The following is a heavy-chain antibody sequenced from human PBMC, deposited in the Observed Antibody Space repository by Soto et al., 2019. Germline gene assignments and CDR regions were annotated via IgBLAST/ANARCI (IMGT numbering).Heavy chain of an antibody. V-gene: IGHV4-31*03. CDR3: ARDSPDYGGNSGGAAYALDI. CDR1: GGSISSGGYY. D-gene: IGHD4-17*01. CDR2: IYYSGST. J-gene: IGHJ3*02. Sequence: SETLSLTCTVSGGSISSGGYYWSWIRQHPGKGLEWIGYIYYSGSTYYNPSLKSRVTISVDTSKNQFSLKLSSVTAADTAVYYCARDSPDYGGNSGGAAYALDIWGQGTMVT.